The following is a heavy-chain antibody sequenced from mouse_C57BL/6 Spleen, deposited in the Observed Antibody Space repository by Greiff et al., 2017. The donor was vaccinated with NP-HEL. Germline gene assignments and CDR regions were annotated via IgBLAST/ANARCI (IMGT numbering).Heavy chain of an antibody. V-gene: IGHV5-6*01. J-gene: IGHJ3*01. D-gene: IGHD1-1*01. CDR2: ISSGGSYT. CDR1: GFTFSSYG. CDR3: AGQDGPGSRGVPFAY. Sequence: EVKLVESGGDLVKPGGSLKLSCAASGFTFSSYGMSWVRQTPDKRLEWVATISSGGSYTYYPDSVKGRFTISRDNAKNTLYLQLSSLKSEDTAMYCCAGQDGPGSRGVPFAYWGQGTLVTVSA.